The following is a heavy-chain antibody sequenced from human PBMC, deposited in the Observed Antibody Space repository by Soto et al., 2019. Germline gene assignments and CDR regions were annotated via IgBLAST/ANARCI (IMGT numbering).Heavy chain of an antibody. CDR3: AKTANGWFSAFDI. CDR1: GFTFSSYA. V-gene: IGHV3-23*01. CDR2: ISGSGGTT. J-gene: IGHJ3*02. D-gene: IGHD6-19*01. Sequence: EVQLLESGGGLVQPGGSLGLSCAASGFTFSSYAMSWVRQAPGKGLEWVSAISGSGGTTYYADSVKGRFTFSRDNSENTLYLQMNSLRAEDTAVYYCAKTANGWFSAFDIWGQGTMVTVSS.